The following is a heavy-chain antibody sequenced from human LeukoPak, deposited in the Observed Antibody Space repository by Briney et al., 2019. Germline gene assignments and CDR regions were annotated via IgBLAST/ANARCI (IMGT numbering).Heavy chain of an antibody. D-gene: IGHD5-12*01. V-gene: IGHV3-23*01. Sequence: PGGSLRLSCAASGFTFSSYGMHWVRQAPGKGLEWVSGISGSGGSTYYADSVKGRFTISRDNSKNTLYLQMNSLRAEDTAVYYCAKDGREWPRSLDYWGQGTLVTVSS. J-gene: IGHJ4*02. CDR2: ISGSGGST. CDR1: GFTFSSYG. CDR3: AKDGREWPRSLDY.